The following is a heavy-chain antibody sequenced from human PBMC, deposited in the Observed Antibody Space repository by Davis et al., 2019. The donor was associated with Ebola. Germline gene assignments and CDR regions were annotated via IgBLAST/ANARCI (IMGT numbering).Heavy chain of an antibody. Sequence: KVSCKTSGYTFTGYYMHWVRQMPGKGLEWMGIIYPGDSDTRYSPSFQGQVTISADKSISTAYLQWSSLKASDTAMYYCARTNDYGDYEGQNWFDPWGQGTLVTVSS. CDR2: IYPGDSDT. V-gene: IGHV5-51*01. CDR1: GYTFTGYY. J-gene: IGHJ5*02. D-gene: IGHD4-17*01. CDR3: ARTNDYGDYEGQNWFDP.